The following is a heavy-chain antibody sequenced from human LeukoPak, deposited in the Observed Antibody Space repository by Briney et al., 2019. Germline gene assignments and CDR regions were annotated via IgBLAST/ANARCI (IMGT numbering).Heavy chain of an antibody. CDR1: GFTFDDYA. D-gene: IGHD6-13*01. J-gene: IGHJ6*03. CDR2: ISWNSGSI. Sequence: AGGSLRLSCAASGFTFDDYAMHWVRHAPGKGLEWVSGISWNSGSIGYADSVKGRSTISRDNAKNSLYLQMNSLRAEDTALYYCAKVCKTAGTYYYYYYMDVWGKGTTVTISS. CDR3: AKVCKTAGTYYYYYYMDV. V-gene: IGHV3-9*01.